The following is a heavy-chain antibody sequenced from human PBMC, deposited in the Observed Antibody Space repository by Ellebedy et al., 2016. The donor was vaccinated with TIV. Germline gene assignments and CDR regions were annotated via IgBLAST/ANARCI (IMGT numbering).Heavy chain of an antibody. CDR3: ATDGSYGDYLSPAHAFEI. V-gene: IGHV3-7*01. J-gene: IGHJ3*02. CDR1: GFSFRSYW. CDR2: IGQDGSDM. Sequence: GESLKISCAASGFSFRSYWMTWVRQAPGKGLEWVANIGQDGSDMYYVDSVRGRFTISRDNAKNSLFLLMNSLSAEDTAVYYCATDGSYGDYLSPAHAFEIWGQGTMVSVSS. D-gene: IGHD4-17*01.